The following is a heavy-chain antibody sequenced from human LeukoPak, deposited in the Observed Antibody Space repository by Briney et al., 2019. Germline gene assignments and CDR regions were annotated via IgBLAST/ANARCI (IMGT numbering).Heavy chain of an antibody. CDR2: IYYSGSI. CDR1: GDSISRSDW. CDR3: AKTRSGTYYGDSFDV. J-gene: IGHJ3*01. Sequence: SETLSLTCAVSGDSISRSDWWAWIRQPPGKGLEWLGNIYYSGSIYHNPSLQTRVIMSVDSSKNQFSLRLASVTAVDTAVYYCAKTRSGTYYGDSFDVWGPGILVTVSS. V-gene: IGHV4-28*05. D-gene: IGHD1-26*01.